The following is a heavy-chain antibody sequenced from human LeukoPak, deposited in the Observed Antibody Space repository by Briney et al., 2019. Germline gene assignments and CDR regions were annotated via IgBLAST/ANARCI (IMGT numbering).Heavy chain of an antibody. V-gene: IGHV3-53*01. CDR2: IYSGGST. D-gene: IGHD2-15*01. CDR3: ARDFTGLLPPSYYFDY. Sequence: PGGSLRLSCAASGFTFSSYSMNWVRQAPGKGLEWVSVIYSGGSTYYADSVKGRFTISRDNSKNTVYLQVNSLRAEDTAVYYCARDFTGLLPPSYYFDYWGQGTLVTVSS. CDR1: GFTFSSYS. J-gene: IGHJ4*02.